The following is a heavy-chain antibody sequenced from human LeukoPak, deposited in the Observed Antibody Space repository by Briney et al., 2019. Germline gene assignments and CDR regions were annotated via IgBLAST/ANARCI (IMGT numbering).Heavy chain of an antibody. J-gene: IGHJ3*02. V-gene: IGHV3-11*03. CDR3: ARNCRDVWGSYRPLDAFDI. CDR1: GFTFSDYY. D-gene: IGHD3-16*02. CDR2: ISSSSSYT. Sequence: GGSLRLSCAASGFTFSDYYMSWIRQAPGKGLEWVSYISSSSSYTNYADSVKGRFTISRDNAKNSLYLQMNSLRAEDTAVYYCARNCRDVWGSYRPLDAFDIWGQGTMVTVSS.